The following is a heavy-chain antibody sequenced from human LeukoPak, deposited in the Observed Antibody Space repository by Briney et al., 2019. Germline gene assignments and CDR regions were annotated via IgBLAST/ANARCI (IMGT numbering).Heavy chain of an antibody. D-gene: IGHD3-22*01. V-gene: IGHV1-18*01. CDR3: ARGLYDGDY. J-gene: IGHJ4*02. CDR1: GYTFTYFV. CDR2: ISVHNGNT. Sequence: ASVKVSCKASGYTFTYFVLSLVRQAPGQGLEWLGSISVHNGNTKYAPKFQGRVTITTDTSTSTAYLELRSLRSDDTAVYYCARGLYDGDYWGQGSLVTVSS.